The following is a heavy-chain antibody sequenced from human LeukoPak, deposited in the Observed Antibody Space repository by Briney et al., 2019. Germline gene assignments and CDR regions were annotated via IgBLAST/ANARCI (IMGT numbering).Heavy chain of an antibody. V-gene: IGHV1-8*03. D-gene: IGHD3-10*01. CDR2: MNPNSGNT. J-gene: IGHJ6*03. Sequence: ASVKVSCKASGYTFTSYDINWVRQATGQGLEWMGWMNPNSGNTGYAQKFQGRVTITRNTSISTAYMELSSLRSEDTAVYYCARGLRTYYYYYMDVWGKGTTVTVSS. CDR3: ARGLRTYYYYYMDV. CDR1: GYTFTSYD.